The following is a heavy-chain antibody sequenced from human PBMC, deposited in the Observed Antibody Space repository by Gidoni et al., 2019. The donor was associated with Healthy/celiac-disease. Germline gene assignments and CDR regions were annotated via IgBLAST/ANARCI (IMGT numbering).Heavy chain of an antibody. CDR3: AKAFTALTGAFDI. J-gene: IGHJ3*02. V-gene: IGHV3-30*18. CDR1: GFTFSSYG. D-gene: IGHD2-21*02. Sequence: QVQLVESGGGVVQPGRSLRLSCAASGFTFSSYGMHWVRQAPGKGLEWVAVISYDGSNKYYADSVKGRFTISRDNSKNTLYLQMNSLRAEDTAVYYCAKAFTALTGAFDIWGQGTMVTVSS. CDR2: ISYDGSNK.